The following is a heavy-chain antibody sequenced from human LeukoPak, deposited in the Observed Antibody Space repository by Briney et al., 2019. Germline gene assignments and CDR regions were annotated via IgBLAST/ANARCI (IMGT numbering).Heavy chain of an antibody. CDR2: IDTAGGT. J-gene: IGHJ3*02. CDR3: ARRRYGLGSYSDAFDI. V-gene: IGHV3-13*04. CDR1: GFTSISYD. D-gene: IGHD3-10*01. Sequence: PGRSLRLSCAASGFTSISYDRHWVPQPTGKGLKWVSGIDTAGGTYYAGSVKGRFTISRENAKNSLSLQMNSLRAGDTAVYYCARRRYGLGSYSDAFDIWGQGTMVTVSS.